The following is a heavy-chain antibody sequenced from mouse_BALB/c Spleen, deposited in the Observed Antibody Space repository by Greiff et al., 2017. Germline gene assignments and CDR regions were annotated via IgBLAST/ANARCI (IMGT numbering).Heavy chain of an antibody. CDR2: INPYNDGT. D-gene: IGHD1-1*02. Sequence: EVQLQQSGPELVKPGASVKMSCKASGYTFTSYVMHWVKQKPGQGLEWIGYINPYNDGTKYNEKFKGKATLTSDKSSSTAYMELSSLTSEDSAVYYCARWGGYYAMDYWGQGTSVTVSS. CDR3: ARWGGYYAMDY. CDR1: GYTFTSYV. V-gene: IGHV1-14*01. J-gene: IGHJ4*01.